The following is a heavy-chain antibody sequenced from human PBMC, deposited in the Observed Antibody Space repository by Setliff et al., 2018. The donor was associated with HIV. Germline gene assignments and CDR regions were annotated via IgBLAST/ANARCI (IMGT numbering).Heavy chain of an antibody. D-gene: IGHD3-22*01. CDR3: VRGSGYYYFDN. V-gene: IGHV3-74*01. CDR1: GFTFSSYW. J-gene: IGHJ4*02. CDR2: MNTDGSST. Sequence: PSETLSLSCAASGFTFSSYWMHWVRQAPGKGLVWVFGMNTDGSSTRYADSVKGRFTISRDNAKNMLYLQMNSLSADDTAVYYCVRGSGYYYFDNWGQGALVTVS.